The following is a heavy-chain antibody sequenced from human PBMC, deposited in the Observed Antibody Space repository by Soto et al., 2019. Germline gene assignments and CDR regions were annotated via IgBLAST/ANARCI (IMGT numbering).Heavy chain of an antibody. D-gene: IGHD5-12*01. Sequence: ASVKVSCKASGYTFTSYYMHWVRQAPGQGLEWMGIINPSGGSTSYAQKFQGRVTMTRDTSTSTVYMELSSLRSEDTAVYYCATSQMATIAVDAFDIWGQGTMVTVSS. CDR2: INPSGGST. V-gene: IGHV1-46*01. J-gene: IGHJ3*02. CDR1: GYTFTSYY. CDR3: ATSQMATIAVDAFDI.